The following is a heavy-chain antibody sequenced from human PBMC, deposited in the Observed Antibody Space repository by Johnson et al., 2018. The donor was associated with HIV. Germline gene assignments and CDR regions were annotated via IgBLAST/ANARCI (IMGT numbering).Heavy chain of an antibody. CDR1: GFIFSDYY. CDR2: ISSSGSTI. CDR3: ARDEPIVVVVAAIGDAFDI. J-gene: IGHJ3*02. V-gene: IGHV3-11*04. Sequence: VQLVESGGGLVKPGGSQRLSCAASGFIFSDYYMTWIRQAPGKGLEWVSYISSSGSTIYYADSVKGRFTISRDNAKNSLYLQMNSLRAEDTAVYYCARDEPIVVVVAAIGDAFDIWGQGTMVTVSS. D-gene: IGHD2-15*01.